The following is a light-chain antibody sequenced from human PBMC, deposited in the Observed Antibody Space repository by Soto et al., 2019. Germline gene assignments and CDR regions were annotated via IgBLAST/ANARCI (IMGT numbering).Light chain of an antibody. Sequence: DIQMTQSPSSLSASVGDRVTISCRASQSISTYLNWYRQKPGKAPELLIYAASSLRSGVPSRFSGSGSGTDFTLTISSLQPEDFSTYFCQQSYSSPYTFGQGTKLEIK. CDR3: QQSYSSPYT. V-gene: IGKV1-39*01. J-gene: IGKJ2*01. CDR2: AAS. CDR1: QSISTY.